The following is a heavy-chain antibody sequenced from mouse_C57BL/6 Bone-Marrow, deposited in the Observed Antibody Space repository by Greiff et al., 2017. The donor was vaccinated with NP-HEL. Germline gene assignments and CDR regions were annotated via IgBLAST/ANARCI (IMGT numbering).Heavy chain of an antibody. V-gene: IGHV5-17*01. CDR2: ISSGSSTI. CDR1: GFTFSDYG. Sequence: EVKLVESGGGLVKPGGSLKLSCAASGFTFSDYGMHWVRQAPEKGLEWVAYISSGSSTIYYADTVKGRCTISRDNAKNTLFLQMTSLRSEETAMYYCARMGKAYWGQGTLVTVSA. CDR3: ARMGKAY. J-gene: IGHJ3*01.